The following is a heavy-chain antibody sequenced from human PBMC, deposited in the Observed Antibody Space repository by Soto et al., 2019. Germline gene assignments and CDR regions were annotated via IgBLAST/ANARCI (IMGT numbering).Heavy chain of an antibody. V-gene: IGHV4-34*01. Sequence: SENLSLTCAVYGGSFTGYYWTWIRQSPGKGLEWSGGINHGGSSKYNPSLKRRFTISVDTSKNQFSLRLSSVTAEDTAVYYCARDRARLGELSLYFDYWGQGTLVTVSS. CDR2: INHGGSS. CDR1: GGSFTGYY. CDR3: ARDRARLGELSLYFDY. J-gene: IGHJ4*02. D-gene: IGHD3-16*02.